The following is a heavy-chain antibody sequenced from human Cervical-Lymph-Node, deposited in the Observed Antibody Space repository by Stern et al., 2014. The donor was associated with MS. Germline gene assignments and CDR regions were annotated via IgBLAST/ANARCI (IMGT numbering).Heavy chain of an antibody. V-gene: IGHV5-10-1*03. Sequence: EVQLVESGAEVKKPGESLRISCKGSGYSFTGYWISWVRQMPGKGLEWMGRIDPSGSYPNYSPSFQGHVTISADKSISTAYLQWSSLKASDTAMYYCARSSTSSSGTMNYWGQGTLVTVSS. CDR2: IDPSGSYP. J-gene: IGHJ4*02. D-gene: IGHD6-13*01. CDR3: ARSSTSSSGTMNY. CDR1: GYSFTGYW.